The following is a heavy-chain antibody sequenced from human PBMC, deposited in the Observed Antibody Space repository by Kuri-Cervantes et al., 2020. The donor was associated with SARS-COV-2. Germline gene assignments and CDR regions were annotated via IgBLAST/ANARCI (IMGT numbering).Heavy chain of an antibody. D-gene: IGHD3-10*01. V-gene: IGHV1-2*02. CDR3: STPRKDRGETSVSAFDI. J-gene: IGHJ3*02. Sequence: ASVKVSCKASGYTFTGYYMHWVRQAPGQGLEWMGWINPNSGGTNYAQKFQGRVTMTRDTSISTAYMELSRLRSDDTAVYYCSTPRKDRGETSVSAFDIWGQGTMVTVSS. CDR1: GYTFTGYY. CDR2: INPNSGGT.